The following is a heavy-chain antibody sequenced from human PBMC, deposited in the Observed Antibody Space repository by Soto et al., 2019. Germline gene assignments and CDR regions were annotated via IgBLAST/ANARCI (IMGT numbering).Heavy chain of an antibody. Sequence: EVQLLESGGGLVQPGGSLRLSCAASGFTFSSYAMRWVRQAPGKGLEWVSVISGSGGSTYYADSVKGRFTISRDNSKNTMYLQRNSLRAEDTAVYYCAKEIEYYDSSGYSDWGQGTLVTVSS. V-gene: IGHV3-23*01. D-gene: IGHD3-22*01. CDR2: ISGSGGST. J-gene: IGHJ4*02. CDR3: AKEIEYYDSSGYSD. CDR1: GFTFSSYA.